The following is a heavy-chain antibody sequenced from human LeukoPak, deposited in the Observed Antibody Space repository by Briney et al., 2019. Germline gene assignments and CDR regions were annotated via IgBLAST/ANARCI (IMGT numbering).Heavy chain of an antibody. Sequence: GGSLRLSCAASGFTFSNYWMSWVRQAPGTGLEWVANIKQDGSEKYYVDSVKGRFTISRDTAKNSLYLQMNSLRAEDTAVYYCARRVVPAAFQHWGQGTLVTVSS. CDR1: GFTFSNYW. V-gene: IGHV3-7*01. CDR3: ARRVVPAAFQH. D-gene: IGHD2-2*01. CDR2: IKQDGSEK. J-gene: IGHJ1*01.